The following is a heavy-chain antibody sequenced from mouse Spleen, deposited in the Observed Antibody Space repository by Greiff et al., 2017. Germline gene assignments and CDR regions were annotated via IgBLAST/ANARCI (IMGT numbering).Heavy chain of an antibody. D-gene: IGHD1-1*01. CDR2: ISYDGSN. CDR1: GYSITSGYY. V-gene: IGHV3-6*01. CDR3: ARDELLFDY. Sequence: EVHLVESGPGLVKPSQSLSLTCSVTGYSITSGYYWNWIRQFPGNKLEWMGYISYDGSNNYNPSLKNRISITRDTSKNQFFLKLNSVTTEDTATYYCARDELLFDYWGQGTTLTVSS. J-gene: IGHJ2*01.